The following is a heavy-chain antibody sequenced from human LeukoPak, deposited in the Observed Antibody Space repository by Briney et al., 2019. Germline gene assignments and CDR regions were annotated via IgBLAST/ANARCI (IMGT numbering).Heavy chain of an antibody. CDR2: INTDGSST. V-gene: IGHV3-74*01. J-gene: IGHJ4*02. D-gene: IGHD3-3*01. CDR3: ARILGGRPWYYFDY. CDR1: GFTFSSYW. Sequence: GGSLRLSCAASGFTFSSYWMHWVRQAPGKGLVWVSRINTDGSSTSYADSVKGRFTISRDNAKNTLYLQMNSLRAEDTAVYYCARILGGRPWYYFDYWGQGTLVTASS.